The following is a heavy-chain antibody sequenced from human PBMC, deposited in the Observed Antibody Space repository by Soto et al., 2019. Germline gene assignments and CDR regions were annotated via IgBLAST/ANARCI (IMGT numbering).Heavy chain of an antibody. CDR3: ARDRTPYCGGDCYSLSFDY. D-gene: IGHD2-21*02. Sequence: ASVKVSCTASGYTFTSYGISWVRQAPGQGLEWMGWISAYNGNTNYAQKLQGRVTMTTDTYTSTAYMELRSLRSDDTAVYYCARDRTPYCGGDCYSLSFDYWGQGTLVTVSS. V-gene: IGHV1-18*04. J-gene: IGHJ4*02. CDR1: GYTFTSYG. CDR2: ISAYNGNT.